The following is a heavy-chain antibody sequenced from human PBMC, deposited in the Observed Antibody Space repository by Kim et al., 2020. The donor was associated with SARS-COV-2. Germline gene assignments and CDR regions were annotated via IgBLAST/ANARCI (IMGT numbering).Heavy chain of an antibody. J-gene: IGHJ4*02. Sequence: DCVKGRFSITRENSKNTLYLQMNSLRAEDTAGYYCARPIWFGELSPALNYWGQGTLVTVSS. CDR3: ARPIWFGELSPALNY. D-gene: IGHD3-10*01. V-gene: IGHV3-30*01.